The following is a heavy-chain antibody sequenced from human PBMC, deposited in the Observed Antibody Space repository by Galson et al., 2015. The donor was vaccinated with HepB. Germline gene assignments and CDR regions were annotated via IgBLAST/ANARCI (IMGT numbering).Heavy chain of an antibody. CDR2: ISWNSGSI. D-gene: IGHD2-2*01. CDR1: GFTFEDYA. V-gene: IGHV3-9*01. J-gene: IGHJ4*02. Sequence: SLRLSCAGFGFTFEDYALHWVRQGPGKGLEWVSGISWNSGSIGYVDSVKGRFTISRDNAKNSLYLQMNSLRPEDTALYYCTKGTAARPDYYFDYWGQGALVTVSS. CDR3: TKGTAARPDYYFDY.